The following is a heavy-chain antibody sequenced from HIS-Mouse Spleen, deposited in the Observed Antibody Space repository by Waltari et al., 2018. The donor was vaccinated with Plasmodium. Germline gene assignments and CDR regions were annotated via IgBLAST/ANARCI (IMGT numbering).Heavy chain of an antibody. J-gene: IGHJ4*02. V-gene: IGHV4-39*07. CDR1: GRSIRSSSYY. CDR2: IYYSGST. CDR3: ARDRITGTSYFDY. D-gene: IGHD1-7*01. Sequence: QLQLQESGPGLVKPSETLSLTCTVSGRSIRSSSYYWGWIRQPPGKGLEWIGSIYYSGSTYYNPSLKSRVTISVDTSKNQFSLKLSSVTAADTAVYYCARDRITGTSYFDYWGQGTLVTVSS.